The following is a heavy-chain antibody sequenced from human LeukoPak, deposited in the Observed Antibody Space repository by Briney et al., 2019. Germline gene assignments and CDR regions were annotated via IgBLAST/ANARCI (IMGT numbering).Heavy chain of an antibody. V-gene: IGHV4-31*03. D-gene: IGHD1-26*01. CDR1: GGSISSGGYY. CDR2: IYYSGST. J-gene: IGHJ4*02. Sequence: SETLSLTCTVSGGSISSGGYYWSWIRQHPGKGLEWIGYIYYSGSTYYNASLKSRVTISVDTSKNQFSLKLSSVTAADTAVYYCARSSRRLGDTLDYWGQGTLVTVSS. CDR3: ARSSRRLGDTLDY.